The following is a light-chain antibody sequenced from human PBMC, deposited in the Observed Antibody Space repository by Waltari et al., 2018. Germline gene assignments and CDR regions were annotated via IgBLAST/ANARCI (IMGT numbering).Light chain of an antibody. V-gene: IGLV2-8*01. Sequence: QSALTQPPSASGSPGQSVTISCTGTRSSLGGYNFVSWYQHHPGRAPKLLIYDVSKRPSGVPDRFSGSKSGNTASLTVSGLQAEDEGDYYCSSYAGSNNILFGGGTKVTVL. CDR3: SSYAGSNNIL. J-gene: IGLJ2*01. CDR2: DVS. CDR1: RSSLGGYNF.